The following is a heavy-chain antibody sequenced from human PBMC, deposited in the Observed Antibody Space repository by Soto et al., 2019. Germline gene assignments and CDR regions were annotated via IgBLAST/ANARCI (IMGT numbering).Heavy chain of an antibody. D-gene: IGHD3-10*01. CDR2: SSGSGGST. CDR1: GFTFSSYA. V-gene: IGHV3-23*01. CDR3: ANHLWFGELSN. Sequence: EVQLLESGGGLVQPGGSLRLSCAASGFTFSSYAMSWVRQAPGKGLEWVSASSGSGGSTYYEDSVKGRFTIPRDNSKHTLYLQMNSLRAEDTAVYYSANHLWFGELSNWGQGTLVTVSS. J-gene: IGHJ4*02.